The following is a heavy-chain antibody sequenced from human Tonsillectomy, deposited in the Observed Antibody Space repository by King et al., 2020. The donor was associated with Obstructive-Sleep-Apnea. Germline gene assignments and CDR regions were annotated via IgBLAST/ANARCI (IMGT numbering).Heavy chain of an antibody. J-gene: IGHJ4*02. CDR3: ARGRGDY. V-gene: IGHV3-7*01. CDR2: LKQNGNGK. Sequence: VQLVESGGGLVQPGGSLRLSCAASGFTFSSYWMNLVRPAPGKGLEGVATLKQNGNGKYLVDSWKGRFTIPRDNAKNSLYLQMNSLRAEDTAVYYCARGRGDYWGQGTLVTVSS. CDR1: GFTFSSYW.